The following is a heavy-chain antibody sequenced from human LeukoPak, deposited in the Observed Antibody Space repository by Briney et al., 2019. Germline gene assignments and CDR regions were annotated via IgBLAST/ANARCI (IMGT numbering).Heavy chain of an antibody. D-gene: IGHD5-12*01. J-gene: IGHJ4*02. V-gene: IGHV3-33*06. CDR3: AKSRVGYDY. Sequence: GGSLRLSCAASGFTFRSYGMHWVRQAPGKGLEWVAVIWYDGSNKYYADSVKGRFTISRDNSKNTLYLQMNSLRAEDTAVYYCAKSRVGYDYWGQGTLVTVSS. CDR1: GFTFRSYG. CDR2: IWYDGSNK.